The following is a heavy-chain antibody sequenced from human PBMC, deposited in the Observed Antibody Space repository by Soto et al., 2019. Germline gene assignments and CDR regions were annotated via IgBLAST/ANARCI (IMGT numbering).Heavy chain of an antibody. V-gene: IGHV4-31*03. CDR3: ARGGRRSPRMDV. J-gene: IGHJ6*02. CDR2: IYYSGST. CDR1: SGSISSGGYY. Sequence: QVQLQESGPGLVKPSQTLSLTCTVSSGSISSGGYYWSWIRQHPGKGLEWIGYIYYSGSTYYNPSLKSRVTTSVDTSKNQFSLKLSSVTAADKAVYYCARGGRRSPRMDVGGQGTTVTVSS.